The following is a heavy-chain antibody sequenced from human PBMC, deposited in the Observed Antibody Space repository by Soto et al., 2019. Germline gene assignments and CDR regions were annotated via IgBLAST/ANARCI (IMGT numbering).Heavy chain of an antibody. Sequence: SLRLSCAASGFTFDDYAMHWVRQAPGKGLEWVSGISWNSGSIGYADSVKGRFTISRDNAKNSLYLQMNSLRAEDTALYYCAKENIAAGNYTYYYYYGMDVWGQGTTVTVSS. CDR2: ISWNSGSI. V-gene: IGHV3-9*01. J-gene: IGHJ6*02. CDR1: GFTFDDYA. D-gene: IGHD6-6*01. CDR3: AKENIAAGNYTYYYYYGMDV.